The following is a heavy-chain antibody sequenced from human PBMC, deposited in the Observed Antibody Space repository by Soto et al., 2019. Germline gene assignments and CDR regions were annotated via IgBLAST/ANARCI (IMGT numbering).Heavy chain of an antibody. Sequence: PVGSLRLSCAASGFTFSSYAMSWVRQAPGKGLEWVSAISGSGGSTYYADSEKGRFTISRDNSKNTLYLQMNSLRAEDTAVYYCAKLQRWLPRVDAFDIWGQGTMVTVSS. V-gene: IGHV3-23*01. CDR2: ISGSGGST. CDR3: AKLQRWLPRVDAFDI. CDR1: GFTFSSYA. J-gene: IGHJ3*02. D-gene: IGHD5-12*01.